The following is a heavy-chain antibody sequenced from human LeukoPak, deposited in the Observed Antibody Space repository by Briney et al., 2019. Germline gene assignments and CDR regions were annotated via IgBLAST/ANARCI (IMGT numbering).Heavy chain of an antibody. CDR2: IYTSGST. CDR3: AREVSGSYFDYGMDV. D-gene: IGHD1-26*01. V-gene: IGHV4-61*02. J-gene: IGHJ6*02. Sequence: PSQTLSLTCTVSGGSISSGSYYWSWIRQPAGKGLEWIGRIYTSGSTNYNPSLKSRVTISVDTSKNQFSLKLSSVTAADTAVYYCAREVSGSYFDYGMDVWGQGTTVTVSS. CDR1: GGSISSGSYY.